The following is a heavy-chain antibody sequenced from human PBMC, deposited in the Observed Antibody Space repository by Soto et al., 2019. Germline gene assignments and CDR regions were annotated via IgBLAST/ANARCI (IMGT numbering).Heavy chain of an antibody. D-gene: IGHD5-12*01. Sequence: QVQLVQSGAEVKKPGASVKVSCKASGYTFTSYTMHWVRQAPGQRLEWMGWINAGNGNTKYSQKFQGRVPITRDTSVSTAYMELSSLRSEDTAVYYCARFGGYSGYDSLDYWGQGTLVTVSS. J-gene: IGHJ4*02. CDR3: ARFGGYSGYDSLDY. CDR2: INAGNGNT. V-gene: IGHV1-3*01. CDR1: GYTFTSYT.